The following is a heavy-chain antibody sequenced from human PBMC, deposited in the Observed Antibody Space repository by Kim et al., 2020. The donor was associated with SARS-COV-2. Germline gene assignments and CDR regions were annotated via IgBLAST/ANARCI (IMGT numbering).Heavy chain of an antibody. CDR3: ARTRGQYYYGLDV. V-gene: IGHV3-48*02. D-gene: IGHD2-2*01. J-gene: IGHJ6*02. CDR2: ISGSPGTI. Sequence: GGSLRLSCAVSGFTFNSYSMSWVRQAPGKGLQWVSYISGSPGTIYYADSVKGRFTISRDTAKNSLYLQMNSLRDEDTAVYYCARTRGQYYYGLDVWGQGTTVTFSS. CDR1: GFTFNSYS.